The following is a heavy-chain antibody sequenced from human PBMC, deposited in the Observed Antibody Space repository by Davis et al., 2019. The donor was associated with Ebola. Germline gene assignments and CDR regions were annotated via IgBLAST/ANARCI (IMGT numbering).Heavy chain of an antibody. CDR1: GFTFSSYG. D-gene: IGHD1-7*01. Sequence: GGSLRLSCAASGFTFSSYGMHWVRQAPGKGLEWVAFIRYDGSNKYYADSVKGRFTISRDNSKNTLYLQMNSLRAEDTAVYYCAKDLSRALELLRTQGYYYYGMDVWGQGTTVTVSS. J-gene: IGHJ6*02. CDR2: IRYDGSNK. CDR3: AKDLSRALELLRTQGYYYYGMDV. V-gene: IGHV3-30*02.